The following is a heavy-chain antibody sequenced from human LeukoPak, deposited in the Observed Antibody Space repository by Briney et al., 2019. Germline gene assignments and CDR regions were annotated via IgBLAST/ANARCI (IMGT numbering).Heavy chain of an antibody. J-gene: IGHJ5*02. Sequence: PSETLSLTCAVYGGSFSGYYWSWIRQPPGKGLEWIGEINHSGSTNCNPSLKSRVTISVDTSKNQFSLKLSSVTAADTAVYYCASRLSFWSGTRGGWFDPWGQGTLVTVSS. CDR1: GGSFSGYY. CDR3: ASRLSFWSGTRGGWFDP. V-gene: IGHV4-34*01. D-gene: IGHD3-3*01. CDR2: INHSGST.